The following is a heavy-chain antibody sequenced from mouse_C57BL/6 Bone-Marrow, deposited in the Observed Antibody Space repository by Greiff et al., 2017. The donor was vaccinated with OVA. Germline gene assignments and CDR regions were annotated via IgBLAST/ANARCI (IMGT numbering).Heavy chain of an antibody. CDR3: ARFYHDQGY. CDR2: IYPRSGNT. D-gene: IGHD2-1*01. CDR1: GYTFTSYG. J-gene: IGHJ2*01. Sequence: VQVVESGAELARPGASVKLSCKASGYTFTSYGISWVKQRTGQGLEWIGEIYPRSGNTYYNEKFKGKATLTADKSSSTAYMELRSLTSEDSAVYFCARFYHDQGYWGQGTTLTVSS. V-gene: IGHV1-81*01.